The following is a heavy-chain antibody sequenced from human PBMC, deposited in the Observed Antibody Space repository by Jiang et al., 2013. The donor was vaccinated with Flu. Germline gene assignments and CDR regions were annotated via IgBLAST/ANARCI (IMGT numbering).Heavy chain of an antibody. Sequence: VRLSCAASGFTFSSYSMNWVRQAPGKGLEWVSSISSSSSYIYYADSVKGRFTISRDNAKNSLYLQMNSLRAEDTAVYYCAPAKSPDVVVTAISDYWGQGTLVTVSS. D-gene: IGHD2-21*02. CDR1: GFTFSSYS. CDR2: ISSSSSYI. V-gene: IGHV3-21*01. CDR3: APAKSPDVVVTAISDY. J-gene: IGHJ4*02.